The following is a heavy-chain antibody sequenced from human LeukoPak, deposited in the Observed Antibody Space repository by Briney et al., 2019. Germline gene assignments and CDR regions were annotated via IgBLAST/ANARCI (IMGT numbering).Heavy chain of an antibody. Sequence: ASVKVSCKASGYTFTGYYLHWVRQAPGQGFEWMGWISPNSGGTSYAQNFQGRVTMTRDTSISTAYMELSRLRSDDTAVYYCARVGAVPFDYWGQGTLVTVSS. D-gene: IGHD6-19*01. V-gene: IGHV1-2*02. CDR1: GYTFTGYY. CDR3: ARVGAVPFDY. CDR2: ISPNSGGT. J-gene: IGHJ4*02.